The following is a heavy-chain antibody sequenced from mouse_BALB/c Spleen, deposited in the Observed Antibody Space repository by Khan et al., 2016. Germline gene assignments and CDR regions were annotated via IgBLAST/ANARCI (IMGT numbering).Heavy chain of an antibody. J-gene: IGHJ3*01. V-gene: IGHV1-69*02. Sequence: QVQLQQPGAELVRPGASVKLSCKASGYTFTSYWINWMKQRPGQGLEWIGNIFPSDSYTNYNQKFKDKATLTVDKSSSTAYMQLSSPTSEDSAIYYCTRGESTMIRGFAYGGQGTLVTVSA. CDR1: GYTFTSYW. CDR3: TRGESTMIRGFAY. CDR2: IFPSDSYT. D-gene: IGHD2-4*01.